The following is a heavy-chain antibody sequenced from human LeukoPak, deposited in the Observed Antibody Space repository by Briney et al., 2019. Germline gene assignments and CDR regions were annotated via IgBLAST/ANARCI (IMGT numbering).Heavy chain of an antibody. D-gene: IGHD6-13*01. Sequence: GGSLRLSCAASGYTFSSYGMHWVRQAPGKGLEWVAVIWYDGSNKYYADSVKGRFTISRDNSNNTLYLQMNSLRAEDTAVYYCAKDHSSSHYYFDYWGQGTLVTVSS. CDR2: IWYDGSNK. CDR3: AKDHSSSHYYFDY. V-gene: IGHV3-33*06. CDR1: GYTFSSYG. J-gene: IGHJ4*02.